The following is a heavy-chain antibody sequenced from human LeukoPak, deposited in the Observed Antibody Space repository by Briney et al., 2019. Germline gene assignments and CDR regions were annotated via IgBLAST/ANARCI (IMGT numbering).Heavy chain of an antibody. J-gene: IGHJ4*02. D-gene: IGHD6-13*01. CDR2: ISSSSSTI. Sequence: ETLSLTCTVSGGSISSSSYYWGWIRQPPGKGLEWVSYISSSSSTIYYADSVKGRFTISRDNAKNSLYLQMNSLRAEDTAVYYCARDGAAAGNRGDYWGQGTLVTVSS. CDR1: GGSISSSS. CDR3: ARDGAAAGNRGDY. V-gene: IGHV3-48*01.